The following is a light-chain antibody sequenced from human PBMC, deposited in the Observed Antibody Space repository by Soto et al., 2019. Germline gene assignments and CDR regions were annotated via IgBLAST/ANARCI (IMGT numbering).Light chain of an antibody. J-gene: IGKJ1*01. CDR1: QTISTS. CDR3: HQTYTTPWT. V-gene: IGKV1-39*01. Sequence: DIQMTQSPSSLSASFGDRVTITCRANQTISTSLNWYQQKTGTATRLVIYTAARLQSGVPSRFRGSGSGTDFTLTISSLQPEDFTPYYCHQTYTTPWTFGQGTKVEIK. CDR2: TAA.